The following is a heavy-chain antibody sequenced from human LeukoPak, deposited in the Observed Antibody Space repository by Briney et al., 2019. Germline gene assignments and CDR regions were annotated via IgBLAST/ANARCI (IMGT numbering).Heavy chain of an antibody. D-gene: IGHD3-10*01. CDR1: GFTFNYYW. V-gene: IGHV3-7*01. CDR3: ARVRKLRTRGVMDPLDY. CDR2: IQQDGSEK. Sequence: PGGSLRLSCAASGFTFNYYWLTWVRQAPGKGLEWVANIQQDGSEKYYVDSAKGRFIIFRDNAKNSLYLQMNSLRAEDTAVYYCARVRKLRTRGVMDPLDYWGQGTLVTVSS. J-gene: IGHJ4*02.